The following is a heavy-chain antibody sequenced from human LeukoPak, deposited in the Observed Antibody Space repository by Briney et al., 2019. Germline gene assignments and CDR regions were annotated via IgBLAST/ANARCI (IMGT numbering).Heavy chain of an antibody. CDR3: TRRDYDFWSGYYSY. J-gene: IGHJ4*02. V-gene: IGHV3-73*01. CDR1: GFTFSGSA. CDR2: IRSKANSYAT. D-gene: IGHD3-3*01. Sequence: PGGSLRLSCAAFGFTFSGSAMHWVRQASGKGLEWVGRIRSKANSYATAYAASVKGRFTISRDDSKNTAYLQMNSLKTEDTAVYYCTRRDYDFWSGYYSYWGQGTLVTVSS.